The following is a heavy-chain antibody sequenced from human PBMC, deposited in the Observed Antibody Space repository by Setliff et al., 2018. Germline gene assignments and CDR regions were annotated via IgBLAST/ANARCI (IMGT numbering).Heavy chain of an antibody. CDR2: IVQSSNT. V-gene: IGHV3-23*01. CDR1: GFTFGDYS. CDR3: AKDGGGTYYSRSDY. D-gene: IGHD1-26*01. Sequence: PGGSLRLSCATSGFTFGDYSLAWVRQAPGKGLEWVSGIVQSSNTYYPDSMKGRFTISRDNPRNTVYVQMNSLRAEDTAVYYCAKDGGGTYYSRSDYWGQGTLVTVSS. J-gene: IGHJ4*02.